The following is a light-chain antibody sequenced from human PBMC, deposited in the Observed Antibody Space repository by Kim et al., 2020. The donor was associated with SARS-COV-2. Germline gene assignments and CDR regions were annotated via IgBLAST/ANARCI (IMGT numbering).Light chain of an antibody. CDR1: QSVLFSSNNKNY. J-gene: IGKJ1*01. CDR2: WAS. CDR3: QQYYNIPRT. V-gene: IGKV4-1*01. Sequence: DIVMTQSPDSLAVSLDERATINCKSSQSVLFSSNNKNYLTWYQQKPGQPPRLLIYWASTRESGVPDRFSGSGSGTDFTLTISSLQAEDVAVYYCQQYYNIPRTFGQGTKVDIK.